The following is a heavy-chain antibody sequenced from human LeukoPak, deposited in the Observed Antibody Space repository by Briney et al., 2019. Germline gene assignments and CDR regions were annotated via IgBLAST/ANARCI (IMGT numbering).Heavy chain of an antibody. J-gene: IGHJ4*02. CDR3: ASQTSAKAFDY. V-gene: IGHV3-30*03. Sequence: GGSLRLSCAASGFTFNSYGMHWVRQAPGKGLEWVAVISYDGSNRYCADSVKGRFTISRDNARSSLFLQMNSLRAEDTAVYYCASQTSAKAFDYWGQGTLVTVSS. D-gene: IGHD2-2*01. CDR2: ISYDGSNR. CDR1: GFTFNSYG.